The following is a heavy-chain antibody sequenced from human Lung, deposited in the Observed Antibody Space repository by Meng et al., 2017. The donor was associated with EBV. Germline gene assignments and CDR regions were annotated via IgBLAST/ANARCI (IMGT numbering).Heavy chain of an antibody. D-gene: IGHD2-15*01. CDR3: ARGYCSGGRCFNFDN. CDR1: GYTFTNYV. J-gene: IGHJ4*02. CDR2: INGGDGNT. V-gene: IGHV1-3*01. Sequence: QVQLVQSGAEVKKPGASVKVSCQTSGYTFTNYVIHWVRQAPGQSLEWMGWINGGDGNTRYSQKFQARVTMTRDTSASTVYMDLSSLRSEDTGLYFCARGYCSGGRCFNFDNWGQGTLVTVSS.